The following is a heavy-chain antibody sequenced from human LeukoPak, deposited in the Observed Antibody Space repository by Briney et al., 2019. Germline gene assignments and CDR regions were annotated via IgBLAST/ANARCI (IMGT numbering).Heavy chain of an antibody. CDR1: GFTIDDYA. Sequence: PGRSLRLSCAASGFTIDDYAMHWVRPAQGQGLEWVSGLSWNSGSIGYADSVKGRFTISRDNAKNSLYLQMNSLRAEDMALYYCAKDMGYSYGHDAFDIWGQGTMVTVSS. V-gene: IGHV3-9*03. CDR3: AKDMGYSYGHDAFDI. CDR2: LSWNSGSI. D-gene: IGHD5-18*01. J-gene: IGHJ3*02.